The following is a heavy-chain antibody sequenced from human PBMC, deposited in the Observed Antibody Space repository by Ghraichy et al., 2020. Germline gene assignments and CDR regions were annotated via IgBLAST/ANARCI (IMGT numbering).Heavy chain of an antibody. V-gene: IGHV3-48*01. J-gene: IGHJ4*02. CDR1: GFTFSSYS. D-gene: IGHD3-16*02. CDR3: ASGVLSYDYVWGSYPLDS. CDR2: ISSSISTI. Sequence: GSLRLSCAASGFTFSSYSMNWVRQAPGKGLEWVSYISSSISTIYYADSVKGRFTISRDNAKNSLFLQMNSLRAEDTAVYYCASGVLSYDYVWGSYPLDSWGQGTLVTVSS.